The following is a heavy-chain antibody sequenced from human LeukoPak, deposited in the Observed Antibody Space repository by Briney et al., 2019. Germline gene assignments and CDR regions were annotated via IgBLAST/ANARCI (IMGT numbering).Heavy chain of an antibody. D-gene: IGHD3-16*01. J-gene: IGHJ6*02. Sequence: WIRQSPGKGLEWVASINHNGNVNYYVDSVKGRFTISRDNAKNSLYLQMSNLRAEDTAVYFCARGGGLDVWGQGATVTVSS. CDR2: INHNGNVN. V-gene: IGHV3-7*03. CDR3: ARGGGLDV.